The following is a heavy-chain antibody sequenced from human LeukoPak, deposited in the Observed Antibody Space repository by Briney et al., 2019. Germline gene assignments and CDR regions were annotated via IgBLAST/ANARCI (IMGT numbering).Heavy chain of an antibody. J-gene: IGHJ4*02. V-gene: IGHV1-24*01. CDR2: FDPEDGET. CDR3: ATGGLWKGYCSGGSCYEDDY. Sequence: ASVKVSCKVSGYTLTELSMHWVRQAPGKGLEWMGGFDPEDGETIYAQKFQGRVTMTEDTSTDTAYMELSSLRSEDTAVYYCATGGLWKGYCSGGSCYEDDYWGQGTLVTVSS. D-gene: IGHD2-15*01. CDR1: GYTLTELS.